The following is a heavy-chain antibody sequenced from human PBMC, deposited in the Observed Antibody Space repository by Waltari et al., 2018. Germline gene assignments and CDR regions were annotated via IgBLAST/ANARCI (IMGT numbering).Heavy chain of an antibody. CDR2: SYSGGST. V-gene: IGHV3-53*01. CDR1: GFIVSSNY. D-gene: IGHD6-19*01. Sequence: EVQLVESGGGLIQPGGSLRLSCAASGFIVSSNYMSWVRQAPGRGLGWFSRSYSGGSTYYADSVKCRFTISRDNSKNTLYLQMDSLSVEDTAVYYCARWQQWPVRAFDYWGQGTLVTVSS. J-gene: IGHJ4*02. CDR3: ARWQQWPVRAFDY.